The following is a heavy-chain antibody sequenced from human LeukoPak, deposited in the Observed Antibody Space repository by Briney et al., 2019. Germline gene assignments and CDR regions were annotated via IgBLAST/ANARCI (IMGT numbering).Heavy chain of an antibody. Sequence: SETLSLTCTVSGGSISSYYWSWIWQPPGKGLEWIGYIYYSGSTNYNPSLKSRVTISVDTSKNQFSLKLSSVTAADTAVYYCASVILYRDWFDPWGQGTLVTVSS. J-gene: IGHJ5*02. CDR2: IYYSGST. CDR1: GGSISSYY. V-gene: IGHV4-59*12. D-gene: IGHD2-8*01. CDR3: ASVILYRDWFDP.